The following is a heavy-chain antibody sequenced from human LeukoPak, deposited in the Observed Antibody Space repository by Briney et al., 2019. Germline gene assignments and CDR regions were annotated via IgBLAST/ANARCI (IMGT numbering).Heavy chain of an antibody. J-gene: IGHJ6*03. CDR2: IYYSGST. Sequence: SETLSLTCTVSGGSISSSSYYWGWIRQPPGKGLEWIGSIYYSGSTYYNPSLRSRVTFSLDTSKNQFSLKLSSVTAADTAVYYCARTTEAHSWRTRYYDYYMDVWGKGTTVTVSS. CDR1: GGSISSSSYY. CDR3: ARTTEAHSWRTRYYDYYMDV. V-gene: IGHV4-39*07. D-gene: IGHD6-13*01.